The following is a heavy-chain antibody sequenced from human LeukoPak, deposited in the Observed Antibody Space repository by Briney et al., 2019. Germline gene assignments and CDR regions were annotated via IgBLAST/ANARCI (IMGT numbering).Heavy chain of an antibody. V-gene: IGHV3-21*01. J-gene: IGHJ1*01. D-gene: IGHD4-17*01. Sequence: GGSLRLSCAASGFTFSSYSMNWVRQAPGKGLEWVSSISSSSSYIYYADSVKGRFTISRDNAKNSLYPQMNSLRAEDTAVYYCARDLDYGDSTATFQHWGQGTLVTVSS. CDR1: GFTFSSYS. CDR3: ARDLDYGDSTATFQH. CDR2: ISSSSSYI.